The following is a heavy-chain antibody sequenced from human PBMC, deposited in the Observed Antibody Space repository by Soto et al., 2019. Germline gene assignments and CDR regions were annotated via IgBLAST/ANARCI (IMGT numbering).Heavy chain of an antibody. CDR3: AKAITGTNWYFDL. V-gene: IGHV3-23*01. D-gene: IGHD1-20*01. J-gene: IGHJ2*01. CDR2: ISGSGGST. Sequence: GGSLRLSCAASGFTFSSYAMSWVRQAPGKGLEWVSAISGSGGSTYYADSVKGRFTISRDNSKNTLYLQMNSLRVEDTAVYYCAKAITGTNWYFDLWGRGTLVTVSS. CDR1: GFTFSSYA.